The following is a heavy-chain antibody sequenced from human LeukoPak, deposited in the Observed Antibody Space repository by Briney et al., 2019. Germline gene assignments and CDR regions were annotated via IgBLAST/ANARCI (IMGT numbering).Heavy chain of an antibody. CDR2: IFPGDSDT. Sequence: GESLKISCKDSGYSFTNYWIGWVRQRPGKGLEWMGIIFPGDSDTRYSPSFQGQVTVSVDKSISTAYLQWSSLKASDTAMYYCARRGSGWYVDFWGQGTLVTVSS. CDR1: GYSFTNYW. V-gene: IGHV5-51*01. D-gene: IGHD6-19*01. CDR3: ARRGSGWYVDF. J-gene: IGHJ4*02.